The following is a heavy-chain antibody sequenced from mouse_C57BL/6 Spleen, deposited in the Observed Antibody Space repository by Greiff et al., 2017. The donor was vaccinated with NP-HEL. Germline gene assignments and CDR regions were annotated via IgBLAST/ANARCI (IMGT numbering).Heavy chain of an antibody. CDR1: GYTFTDYN. D-gene: IGHD1-1*01. CDR3: ARKGSYYYGRYYFDY. V-gene: IGHV1-18*01. Sequence: EVQLQQSGPELVKPGASVKIPCKASGYTFTDYNMDWVKQSHGKSLEWIGDINPNNGGTIYNQKFKGKATLTVDKSSSTAYMELRSLTSEDTAVYYCARKGSYYYGRYYFDYWGQGTTLTVSS. J-gene: IGHJ2*01. CDR2: INPNNGGT.